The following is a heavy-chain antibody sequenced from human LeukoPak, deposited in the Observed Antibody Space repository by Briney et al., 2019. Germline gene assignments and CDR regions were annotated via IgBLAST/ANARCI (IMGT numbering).Heavy chain of an antibody. CDR3: ARADSSGYYVLDY. V-gene: IGHV4-59*01. Sequence: SETLSLTCTVSGGSICSYYWSWIRQPPGKGLEWIGYIYYSGSTNYNPSLKSRVTISVDTSKNQFSLKLSSVTAADTAVYYCARADSSGYYVLDYWGQGTLVTVSS. D-gene: IGHD3-22*01. CDR1: GGSICSYY. CDR2: IYYSGST. J-gene: IGHJ4*02.